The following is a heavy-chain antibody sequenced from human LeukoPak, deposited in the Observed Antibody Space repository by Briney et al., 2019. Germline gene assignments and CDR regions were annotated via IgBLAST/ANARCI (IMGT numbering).Heavy chain of an antibody. D-gene: IGHD5-12*01. Sequence: GGSLRLSCAASGFTFSSYGMHWVRQAPGKGLEWVAVISYDGSNKYYADSVKGRFTISRDNSKNTLYLQMNSLRAEDTAVYYCARGTPGSWNSGYGDFDYWGQGTLVTVSS. J-gene: IGHJ4*02. CDR2: ISYDGSNK. CDR3: ARGTPGSWNSGYGDFDY. CDR1: GFTFSSYG. V-gene: IGHV3-30*03.